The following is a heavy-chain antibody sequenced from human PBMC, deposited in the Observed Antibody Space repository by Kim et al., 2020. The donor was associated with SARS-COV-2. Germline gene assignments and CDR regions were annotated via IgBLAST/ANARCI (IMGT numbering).Heavy chain of an antibody. CDR3: ARDRCLPGATCHYYYGMDV. Sequence: GGSLRLSCAASGFTFTSYPVHWVRQTPHKGLEWVAVVSFDGASKSYADSVKGRFSISRDNSKKTVDLQMTNVRPEDTGVYYCARDRCLPGATCHYYYGMDVWGQGTTITVSS. CDR2: VSFDGASK. J-gene: IGHJ6*02. V-gene: IGHV3-30-3*01. D-gene: IGHD3-10*01. CDR1: GFTFTSYP.